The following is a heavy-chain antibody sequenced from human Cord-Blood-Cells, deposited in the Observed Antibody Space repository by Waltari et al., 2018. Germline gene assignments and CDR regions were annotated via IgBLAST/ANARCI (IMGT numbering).Heavy chain of an antibody. CDR1: GYTFTGYY. J-gene: IGHJ4*02. CDR2: INTNRGGT. CDR3: ARSMGEGGFDY. D-gene: IGHD3-16*01. V-gene: IGHV1-2*05. Sequence: QVQLVQSGAEVTKTGASVKVSCKAPGYTFTGYYMHWGRQAPGQGLEGMGRINTNRGGTNYAQKLQGRVTMTRDTSTSTAYRELRSLRSEDTVMDCGARSMGEGGFDYWGQGTLVTVS.